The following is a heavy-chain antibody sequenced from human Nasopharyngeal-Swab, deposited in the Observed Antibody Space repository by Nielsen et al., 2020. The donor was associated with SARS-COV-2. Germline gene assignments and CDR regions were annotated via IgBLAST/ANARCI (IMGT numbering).Heavy chain of an antibody. CDR2: IHYSGST. Sequence: SETLSLTCTVSGDSISSSSYRWGWIRQPPGKGLEWIGSIHYSGSTYYNPSLKSRVTISVDTSKNQFSLKLSSVTATDTAVYYCARQVAAAEDFQHWGQGTLVTVSS. V-gene: IGHV4-39*01. CDR1: GDSISSSSYR. D-gene: IGHD6-13*01. CDR3: ARQVAAAEDFQH. J-gene: IGHJ1*01.